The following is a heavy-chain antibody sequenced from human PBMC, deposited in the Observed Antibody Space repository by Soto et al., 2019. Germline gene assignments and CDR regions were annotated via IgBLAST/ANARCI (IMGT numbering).Heavy chain of an antibody. CDR1: GFTFSSYG. D-gene: IGHD1-26*01. CDR3: AKEGRESSWWEPKYYFDY. CDR2: ISYDGSNK. V-gene: IGHV3-30*18. Sequence: QVQLVESGGGVVQPGRSLRLSCAASGFTFSSYGMHWVRQAPGKGLEWVAVISYDGSNKYYADSVKGRFTISRVNSKNTLYLQMNSLRAEDTAVYYCAKEGRESSWWEPKYYFDYWGQGNLGTVSS. J-gene: IGHJ4*02.